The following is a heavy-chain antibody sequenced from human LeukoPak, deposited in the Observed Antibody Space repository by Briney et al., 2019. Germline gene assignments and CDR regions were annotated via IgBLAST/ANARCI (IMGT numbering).Heavy chain of an antibody. CDR3: ASRYTSGWYWNY. J-gene: IGHJ4*02. CDR2: IYYSGST. V-gene: IGHV4-39*01. Sequence: SETLSLTCTVSGGSISSSSYYWGRIRQPPGKGLEWIGSIYYSGSTYYNPSLKIRVTISVDASKNQFSLKLSSVTAADAAVSYCASRYTSGWYWNYWGQGTLVTVSS. D-gene: IGHD6-19*01. CDR1: GGSISSSSYY.